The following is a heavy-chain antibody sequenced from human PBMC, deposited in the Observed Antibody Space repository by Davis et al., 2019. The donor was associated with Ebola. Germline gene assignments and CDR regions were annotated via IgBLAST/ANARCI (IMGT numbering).Heavy chain of an antibody. CDR3: ARLVGGPWRYYFDY. Sequence: PSETLSLTCTVSGGSISSDTYYWGWIRQPPGKGLEWIGTISYSGTTYYSPSLESRVTISVGTSGNQFPLRLSSVTAADTAVYYCARLVGGPWRYYFDYWGQGTLVTVSS. V-gene: IGHV4-39*01. D-gene: IGHD1-26*01. J-gene: IGHJ4*02. CDR2: ISYSGTT. CDR1: GGSISSDTYY.